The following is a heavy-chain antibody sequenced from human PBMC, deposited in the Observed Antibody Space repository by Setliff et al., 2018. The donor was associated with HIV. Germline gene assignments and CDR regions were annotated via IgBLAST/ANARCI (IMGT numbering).Heavy chain of an antibody. J-gene: IGHJ5*02. D-gene: IGHD3-22*01. CDR3: ARDYYYFDNGGYSDQ. V-gene: IGHV4-39*02. Sequence: PSETLSLTCTVSGDSITNDDYYWGWIRQPPGKGLEWIAIIHYNGRTYYDPSLKSLVTIFVDTSKTQFYLKLRSVTASDTAFYYCARDYYYFDNGGYSDQWGQGTLVTVSS. CDR1: GDSITNDDYY. CDR2: IHYNGRT.